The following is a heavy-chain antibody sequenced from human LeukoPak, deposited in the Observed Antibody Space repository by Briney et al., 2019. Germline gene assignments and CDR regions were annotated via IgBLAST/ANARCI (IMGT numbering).Heavy chain of an antibody. Sequence: GGSLRLSCAASGFTFSTYGMSWVRQAPGKGLEWVSTIGGSGSGTFYADSVKGRFTISRDNSKNTLYLQMNSLRAEDTAVYYCAKSGDGSYYSRADCWGQGTLVTVSS. CDR2: IGGSGSGT. J-gene: IGHJ4*02. CDR1: GFTFSTYG. V-gene: IGHV3-23*01. CDR3: AKSGDGSYYSRADC. D-gene: IGHD2-15*01.